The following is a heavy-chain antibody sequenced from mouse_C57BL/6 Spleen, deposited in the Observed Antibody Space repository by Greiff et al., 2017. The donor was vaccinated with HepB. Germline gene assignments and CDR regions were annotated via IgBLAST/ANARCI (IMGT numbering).Heavy chain of an antibody. Sequence: DVQLQESGGGLVKPGGSLKLSCAASGFTFSSYAMSWVRQTPEKRLEWVATISDGGSYTYYPDNVKGRFTISRDNAKNNLYLQMSHLKSEDTAMYYCARLWLRKGAMDYWGQGTSVTVSS. CDR3: ARLWLRKGAMDY. CDR2: ISDGGSYT. V-gene: IGHV5-4*01. CDR1: GFTFSSYA. D-gene: IGHD2-2*01. J-gene: IGHJ4*01.